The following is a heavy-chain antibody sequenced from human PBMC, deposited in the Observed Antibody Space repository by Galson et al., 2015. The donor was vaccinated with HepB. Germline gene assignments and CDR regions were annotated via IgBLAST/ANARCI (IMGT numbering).Heavy chain of an antibody. CDR1: GGPFRNFY. Sequence: SETLSLTCTVSGGPFRNFYWSWIRQPPGKGLEWIGYMHYSGSSNYNPSLKSRLTISVDTSKNQFSLKLSSVTAADTAVYYCARQACSLGNCYLDYWGQGTPVTVSS. D-gene: IGHD2-15*01. V-gene: IGHV4-59*01. CDR2: MHYSGSS. J-gene: IGHJ4*02. CDR3: ARQACSLGNCYLDY.